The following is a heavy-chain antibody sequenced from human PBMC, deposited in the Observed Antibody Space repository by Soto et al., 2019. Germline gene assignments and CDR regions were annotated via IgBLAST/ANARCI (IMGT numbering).Heavy chain of an antibody. Sequence: QVQLVESGGGVVQPGRSLRLSCAASGFSFSKYGMHWVRQAPDKGLEWVAEMSDDGRKKYYADSVKGRFTISRDNSKNTLYLLMDSLRPEDTAMYYCAKELRETGGYHFDCWGQGTLVTVSS. J-gene: IGHJ4*02. CDR2: MSDDGRKK. CDR3: AKELRETGGYHFDC. D-gene: IGHD3-16*01. CDR1: GFSFSKYG. V-gene: IGHV3-30*18.